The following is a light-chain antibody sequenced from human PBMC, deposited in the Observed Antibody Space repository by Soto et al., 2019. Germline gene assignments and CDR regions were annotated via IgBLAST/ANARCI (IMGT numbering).Light chain of an antibody. CDR2: DAS. CDR3: QQTYNPPRT. V-gene: IGKV1-39*01. Sequence: DILMTQSPSSLSASVGDRVTITCRASQRISSYLNWYQQKPGKAPNLLIWDASTLQSGVPSRFSGSGSGTDFTLTISSLQPEDFETYYCQQTYNPPRTFGQGTKVDI. CDR1: QRISSY. J-gene: IGKJ1*01.